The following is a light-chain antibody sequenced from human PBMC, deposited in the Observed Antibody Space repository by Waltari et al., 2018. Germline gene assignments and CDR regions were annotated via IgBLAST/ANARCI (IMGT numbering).Light chain of an antibody. V-gene: IGLV1-47*01. CDR2: RDN. CDR1: TSNVEDLH. J-gene: IGLJ3*02. CDR3: AAYDDRLNSWV. Sequence: QSVLTQPPSVSGTPGQRVTISCSGSTSNVEDLHVFWYKQLPGTAPKLLIYRDNQRPSGVPDRVSGSKSGASASLAISGLRSEDEATYHCAAYDDRLNSWVFGGGTNLTVL.